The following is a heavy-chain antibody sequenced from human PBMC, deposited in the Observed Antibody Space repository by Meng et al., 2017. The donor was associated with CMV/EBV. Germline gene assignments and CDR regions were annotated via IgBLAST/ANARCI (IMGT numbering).Heavy chain of an antibody. V-gene: IGHV4-4*07. CDR1: GGYITSYY. J-gene: IGHJ4*02. D-gene: IGHD4-23*01. CDR3: ARVLRWNGVIDY. CDR2: IYTSGST. Sequence: QVHLQDSVPGLVKPSEALSLTCTVSGGYITSYYWSWIRQPAGKGLEWIGRIYTSGSTNYNPSLKSRVTMSVDTSKNQFSLKLSSVTAADTAVYYCARVLRWNGVIDYWGQGTLVTVSS.